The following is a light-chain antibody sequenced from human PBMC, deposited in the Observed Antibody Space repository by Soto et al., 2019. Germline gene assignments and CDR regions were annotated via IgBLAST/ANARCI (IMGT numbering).Light chain of an antibody. CDR3: QQYYSYPRT. CDR1: QGISSY. V-gene: IGKV1-8*01. Sequence: AIRMTQSPSSFSASTGDRVTITCRASQGISSYLAWYQQKPGKAPKLLIYAAYTLQSGVPSRFSGSGSGTDFTLTISCLQSEDFATYYCQQYYSYPRTCGQGTKVEIK. CDR2: AAY. J-gene: IGKJ1*01.